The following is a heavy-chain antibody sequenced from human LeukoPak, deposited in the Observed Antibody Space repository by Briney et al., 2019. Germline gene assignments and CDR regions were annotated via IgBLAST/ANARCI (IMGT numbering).Heavy chain of an antibody. D-gene: IGHD4-17*01. CDR2: INHSGST. CDR3: ARPLYGDTSGYFDL. CDR1: GGSFSGYY. J-gene: IGHJ2*01. V-gene: IGHV4-34*01. Sequence: SETLSLTCAVYGGSFSGYYWSWIRQPPGKGLEWIGEINHSGSTNYNPSLKSRVTISVDTSKNQFSLKLSSVTAADTAVYYCARPLYGDTSGYFDLWGRGTLVTVSS.